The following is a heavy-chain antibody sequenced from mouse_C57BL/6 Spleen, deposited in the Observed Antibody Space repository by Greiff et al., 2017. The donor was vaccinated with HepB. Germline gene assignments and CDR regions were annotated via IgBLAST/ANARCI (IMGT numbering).Heavy chain of an antibody. V-gene: IGHV5-9*01. J-gene: IGHJ1*03. CDR2: ISGGGGNT. Sequence: EVQGVESGGGLVKPGGSLKLSCAASGFTFSSYTMSWVRQTPEKRLEWVATISGGGGNTYYPDSVKGRFTISRDNAKNTLYLQMSSLRSEDTALYYCARHPYYYGSTRYFDVWGTGTTVTVSS. CDR3: ARHPYYYGSTRYFDV. CDR1: GFTFSSYT. D-gene: IGHD1-1*01.